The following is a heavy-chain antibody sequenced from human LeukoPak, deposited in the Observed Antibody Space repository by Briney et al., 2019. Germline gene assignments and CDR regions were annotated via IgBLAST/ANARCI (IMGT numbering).Heavy chain of an antibody. D-gene: IGHD3-22*01. CDR2: IYYSGST. V-gene: IGHV4-59*01. J-gene: IGHJ5*02. Sequence: SETLSLTCTVSGGSISSYYWSWIRQPPGKGLEWIGYIYYSGSTNYNPSLKSRVTISVDTSKNQFSLKLSSVTAADTAVYYCARSYDDSSGYYFNWFDPWGQGTLVTVSS. CDR1: GGSISSYY. CDR3: ARSYDDSSGYYFNWFDP.